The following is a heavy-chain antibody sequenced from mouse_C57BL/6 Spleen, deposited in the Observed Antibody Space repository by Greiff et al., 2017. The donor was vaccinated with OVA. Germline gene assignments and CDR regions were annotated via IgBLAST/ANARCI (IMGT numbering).Heavy chain of an antibody. J-gene: IGHJ3*01. Sequence: EVKVVESGGGLVTPGGSLKLSCAASGFTFSSYAMSWVRQTPEKRLEWVATISDGGSYTYYPDNVKGRFTIYSDNAKNNLYLQMSHLKTEDTAMYYGASSYYYGSSYPWFAYWGQGTLVTVSA. CDR1: GFTFSSYA. V-gene: IGHV5-4*03. D-gene: IGHD1-1*01. CDR3: ASSYYYGSSYPWFAY. CDR2: ISDGGSYT.